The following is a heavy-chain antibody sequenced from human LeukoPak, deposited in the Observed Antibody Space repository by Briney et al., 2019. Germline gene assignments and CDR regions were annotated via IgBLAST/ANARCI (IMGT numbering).Heavy chain of an antibody. CDR3: AKVEGYMVRGSVDV. V-gene: IGHV3-23*01. Sequence: GGSLRLSRAASGFTFSSYAMSWVRQAPGKGLEWVSAISGSGGSTYYADSVKGRFTISRDNSKNTLYLQMNSLRAEDTAVYYCAKVEGYMVRGSVDVWGQGTMVTVSS. CDR1: GFTFSSYA. J-gene: IGHJ6*02. CDR2: ISGSGGST. D-gene: IGHD3-10*01.